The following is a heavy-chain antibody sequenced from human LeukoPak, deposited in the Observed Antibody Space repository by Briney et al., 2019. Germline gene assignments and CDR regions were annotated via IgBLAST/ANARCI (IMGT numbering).Heavy chain of an antibody. V-gene: IGHV3-7*01. CDR3: ARDLDSGVASVDY. Sequence: PGGSLTLSCAASGFTFSSYWMSWVRQAPGKGLEWVANIKQDGSEKYYVDSVKGRFTISRDNAKNSLYRQMNSLRAEDTAVYYCARDLDSGVASVDYWGQGTLVTVSS. D-gene: IGHD5-12*01. CDR1: GFTFSSYW. CDR2: IKQDGSEK. J-gene: IGHJ4*02.